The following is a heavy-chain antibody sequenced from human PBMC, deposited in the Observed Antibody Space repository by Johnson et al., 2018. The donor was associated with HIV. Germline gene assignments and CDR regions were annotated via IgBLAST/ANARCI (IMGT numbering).Heavy chain of an antibody. CDR1: GFTFSNYG. J-gene: IGHJ3*02. V-gene: IGHV3-7*03. D-gene: IGHD1-14*01. Sequence: VQLVESGGGVVQPGRSLRLSCEVSGFTFSNYGMHWVRQAPGKGLEWVANIKQDGSEKYYVDSVKGRFTISRDNAKNSLYLQMNSLRAEETAVYYCARERDATGDAFDIWGQGTMVTVSS. CDR2: IKQDGSEK. CDR3: ARERDATGDAFDI.